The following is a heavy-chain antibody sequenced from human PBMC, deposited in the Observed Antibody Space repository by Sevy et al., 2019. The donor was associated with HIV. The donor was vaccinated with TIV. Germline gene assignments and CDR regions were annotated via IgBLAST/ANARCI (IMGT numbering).Heavy chain of an antibody. CDR3: ARGQQQLIVAAFDI. J-gene: IGHJ3*02. CDR2: ISYDGSNK. Sequence: GGSLRLSCAASGFTFSSYAMHWVRQAPGKGLEWVAVISYDGSNKYYADSVKGRFTISRDNSKNTLYLQMNSLRAEDTAVYYCARGQQQLIVAAFDIWGQRTMVTASS. V-gene: IGHV3-30-3*01. CDR1: GFTFSSYA. D-gene: IGHD6-13*01.